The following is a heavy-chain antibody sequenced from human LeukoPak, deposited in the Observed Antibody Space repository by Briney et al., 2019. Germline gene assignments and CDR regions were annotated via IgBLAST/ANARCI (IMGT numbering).Heavy chain of an antibody. V-gene: IGHV3-9*01. J-gene: IGHJ4*02. D-gene: IGHD4-17*01. Sequence: GRSLRLSCAASGFSFEDYAMRWVRQPPGKGLEWVSGVSWNGGNAGYADSVKGRFTISRDNAKNFLYLQMSSLRAEDTALYYCAKAVYGDFQSSVDYWGRGTLVTVSS. CDR3: AKAVYGDFQSSVDY. CDR1: GFSFEDYA. CDR2: VSWNGGNA.